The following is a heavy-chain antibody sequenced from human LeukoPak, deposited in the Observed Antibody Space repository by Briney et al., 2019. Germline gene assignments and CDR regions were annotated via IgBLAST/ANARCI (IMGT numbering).Heavy chain of an antibody. J-gene: IGHJ4*02. CDR2: IYTSGST. D-gene: IGHD7-27*01. CDR1: GGSISSGNYY. CDR3: ARESDLSNCDRTDY. Sequence: SQTLSLTCTVSGGSISSGNYYWSWVRQPAGKGLEWIGRIYTSGSTTYNPSLKSRVTISADTSKNRVSLKLSSVTAADTAMYYCARESDLSNCDRTDYWGQGTLVTVSS. V-gene: IGHV4-61*02.